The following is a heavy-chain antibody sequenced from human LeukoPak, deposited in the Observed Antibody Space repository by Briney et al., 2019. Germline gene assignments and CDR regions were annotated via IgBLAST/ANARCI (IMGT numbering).Heavy chain of an antibody. CDR2: IYYSGST. D-gene: IGHD6-13*01. CDR1: GGSISSSSYY. CDR3: ARGDGPKASYSSSSLHWFDP. Sequence: PSETLSLTCTVSGGSISSSSYYWGWIRQPPGKGLEWIGSIYYSGSTYYNPSLKSRVTISVDTSKNQFSLKLSSVTAADTAVYYCARGDGPKASYSSSSLHWFDPWGQGTLVTVSS. V-gene: IGHV4-39*01. J-gene: IGHJ5*02.